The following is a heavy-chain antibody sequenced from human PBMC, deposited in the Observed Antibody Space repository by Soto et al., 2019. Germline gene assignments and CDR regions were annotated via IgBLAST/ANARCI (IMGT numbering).Heavy chain of an antibody. D-gene: IGHD6-6*01. CDR1: GGSISSGDYY. J-gene: IGHJ6*02. Sequence: QVQLQESGPGLVKPSQTLSLTCTVSGGSISSGDYYWSWIRQPPGKCLEWIGYIYYSGSTYYNPSLKSRVTISVDTSKNQFSLKLSSVTAADTAVYYCARDRSSSSHYYYYGMDVWGQGTTVTVSS. CDR2: IYYSGST. CDR3: ARDRSSSSHYYYYGMDV. V-gene: IGHV4-30-4*01.